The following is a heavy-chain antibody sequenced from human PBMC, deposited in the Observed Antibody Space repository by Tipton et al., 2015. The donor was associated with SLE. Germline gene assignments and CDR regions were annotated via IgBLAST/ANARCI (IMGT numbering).Heavy chain of an antibody. J-gene: IGHJ6*03. Sequence: LRLSCTVSGGSISSYYWSWIRQPPGRGLEWIGYIYYSGSTNYNPSLKSRVTISVDTSKNQFSLKLSSVTAADTAQYYCARINVPTAMDFYYYYMDVWGNGTTVTVS. CDR1: GGSISSYY. CDR2: IYYSGST. CDR3: ARINVPTAMDFYYYYMDV. D-gene: IGHD2-2*01. V-gene: IGHV4-59*01.